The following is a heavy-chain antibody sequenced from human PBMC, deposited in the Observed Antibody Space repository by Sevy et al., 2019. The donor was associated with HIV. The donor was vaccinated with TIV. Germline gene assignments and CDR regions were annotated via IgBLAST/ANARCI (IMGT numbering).Heavy chain of an antibody. CDR3: ARGGGPTGGDAFDM. CDR1: GFTFSTSW. J-gene: IGHJ3*02. D-gene: IGHD2-15*01. Sequence: GGSLRLSCAASGFTFSTSWMHWVRQGPGKGLVWVSHIESDGSSTSYADSVKGRFTISRDNAKNTLYLQMNSLRVEDTAVYYCARGGGPTGGDAFDMWGQGTMVTVSS. CDR2: IESDGSST. V-gene: IGHV3-74*01.